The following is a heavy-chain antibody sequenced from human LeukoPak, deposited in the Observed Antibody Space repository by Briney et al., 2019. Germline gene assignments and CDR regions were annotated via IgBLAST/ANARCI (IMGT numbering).Heavy chain of an antibody. CDR2: IYPGDSDT. V-gene: IGHV5-51*01. D-gene: IGHD1-1*01. CDR1: GYTFSNYW. CDR3: ARLGTPYYYYYMDV. Sequence: GESLKISCQGSGYTFSNYWIAWVRHMPGNGLEWMGLIYPGDSDTKYSPSFQGQVSISADKSFNTAYLQWRSVEASDTAIYYCARLGTPYYYYYMDVWGRGTTVTVSS. J-gene: IGHJ6*03.